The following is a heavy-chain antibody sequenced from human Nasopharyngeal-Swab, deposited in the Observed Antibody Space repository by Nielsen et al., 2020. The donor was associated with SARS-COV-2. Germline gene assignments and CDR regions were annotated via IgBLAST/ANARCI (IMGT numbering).Heavy chain of an antibody. D-gene: IGHD1-26*01. CDR3: TTEWELESIQRVE. V-gene: IGHV3-30-3*01. CDR2: ISYDGGNK. CDR1: GFTFSNYA. J-gene: IGHJ4*02. Sequence: GESLKISCAASGFTFSNYAMHWVRQAPGKGLEWVSIISYDGGNKNYADSVKGRFTTSRDNSKNTLYLQMDSLRPEDTAVYYCTTEWELESIQRVEWGQGTLVTVSS.